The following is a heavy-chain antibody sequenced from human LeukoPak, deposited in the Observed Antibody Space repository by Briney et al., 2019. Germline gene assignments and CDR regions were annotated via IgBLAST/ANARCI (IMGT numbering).Heavy chain of an antibody. V-gene: IGHV1-2*02. D-gene: IGHD2-2*01. J-gene: IGHJ5*02. CDR1: GYTFTDYY. Sequence: ASVKVSCKASGYTFTDYYMQWVRQAPGQGLEWMGWINPNSGGTNYAQKFQGRVTMTRDTSISTAYMELSRLRSDDTAVYYCARSDCSSTSCYVGDDWFDPWGQGTLVTVSS. CDR3: ARSDCSSTSCYVGDDWFDP. CDR2: INPNSGGT.